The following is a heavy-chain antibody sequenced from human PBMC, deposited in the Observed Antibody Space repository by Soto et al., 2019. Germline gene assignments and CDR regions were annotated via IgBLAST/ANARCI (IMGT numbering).Heavy chain of an antibody. CDR2: IYYSGST. CDR3: ARLLMSYWFDP. CDR1: GGSISSSSYY. V-gene: IGHV4-39*01. Sequence: QLQLQESGPGLVKPSETLSLTCTVSGGSISSSSYYWGWIRQPPGKGLEWIGSIYYSGSTYYNPSLKSRVTISVDTSKNQFSLKLSSVTAADTAVYYCARLLMSYWFDPWGQGTLVTVSS. D-gene: IGHD3-16*01. J-gene: IGHJ5*02.